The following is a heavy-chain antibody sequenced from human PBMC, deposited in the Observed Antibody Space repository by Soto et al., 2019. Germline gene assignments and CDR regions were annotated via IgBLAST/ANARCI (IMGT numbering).Heavy chain of an antibody. CDR3: ARAAYTSGYYYFDH. Sequence: PGGSLRLSCAASGFTFSSYTMIWVRQAPGKGLEWVANIGFDGSNKNYADSVKGRFTISRDNSKNTLFLQVNSLRAEDTAIYYCARAAYTSGYYYFDHWGQGTPVTVSS. J-gene: IGHJ4*02. CDR1: GFTFSSYT. V-gene: IGHV3-33*08. CDR2: IGFDGSNK. D-gene: IGHD6-19*01.